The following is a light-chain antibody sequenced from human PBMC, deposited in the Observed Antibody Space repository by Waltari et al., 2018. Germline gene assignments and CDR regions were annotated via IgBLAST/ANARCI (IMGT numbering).Light chain of an antibody. CDR3: SSYTTSSRV. V-gene: IGLV2-14*01. CDR1: SEDIGGYDN. CDR2: EVT. Sequence: QSALTQPASVSGTPGQSITIPCTGTSEDIGGYDNVSWYQQYPGKAPRLILYEVTNRPSDVSYRFSGSKSGNMASLTISGLQADDEADYYCSSYTTSSRVFGGGTKVTVL. J-gene: IGLJ2*01.